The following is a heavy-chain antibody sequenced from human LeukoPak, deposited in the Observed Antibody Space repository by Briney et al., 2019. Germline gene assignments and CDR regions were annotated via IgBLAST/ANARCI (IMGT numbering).Heavy chain of an antibody. D-gene: IGHD6-13*01. V-gene: IGHV1-2*06. Sequence: ASVKVSCKASRYSFTGFYMHWLRQAPGQGLEWMGRIDPYSGGTNFAPKFQGRVSMTRDASATTAHMELNSLTSDDTAVYYCAKAGGSSWYSFGYWGQGTLVSVSS. J-gene: IGHJ4*02. CDR3: AKAGGSSWYSFGY. CDR2: IDPYSGGT. CDR1: RYSFTGFY.